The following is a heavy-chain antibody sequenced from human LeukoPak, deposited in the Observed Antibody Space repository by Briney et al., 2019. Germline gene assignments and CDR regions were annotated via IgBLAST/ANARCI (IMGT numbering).Heavy chain of an antibody. CDR1: GYIFTGYY. Sequence: ASVTVSCKASGYIFTGYYVHWVRQVPGQGLEWMGWINPNSGGTNYAQKFQGRVTMTRDTSISTAYMELSRLESDDTAVYYCARVWDYYDSSGYHYWGQGTLVTVSS. CDR2: INPNSGGT. V-gene: IGHV1-2*02. J-gene: IGHJ4*02. D-gene: IGHD3-22*01. CDR3: ARVWDYYDSSGYHY.